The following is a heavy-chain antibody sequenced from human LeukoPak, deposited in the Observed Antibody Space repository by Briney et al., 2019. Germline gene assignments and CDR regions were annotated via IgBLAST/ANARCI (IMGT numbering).Heavy chain of an antibody. V-gene: IGHV3-9*01. CDR2: ISGDSGSI. CDR1: GFTFDDYA. J-gene: IGHJ4*02. CDR3: AKSGYGSWSRDITY. D-gene: IGHD3-10*01. Sequence: GRSLRLSCAASGFTFDDYAMHWVRQAPGKGLEWVSGISGDSGSIGYADSVKGRFTISRDNAKKSVYLQMNSLSAEDTALYYCAKSGYGSWSRDITYWGQGTLVTVSS.